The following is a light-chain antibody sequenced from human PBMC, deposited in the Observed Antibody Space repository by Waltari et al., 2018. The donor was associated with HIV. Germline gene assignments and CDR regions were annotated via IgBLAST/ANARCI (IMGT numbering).Light chain of an antibody. CDR1: SSDVGSYTL. CDR2: EVS. CDR3: CSYAGTSTYVA. J-gene: IGLJ2*01. Sequence: QSALTQPASVSGSPGQSITISCTGTSSDVGSYTLVSWYQQPPGKAPKLTIYEVSKPPSGVSNRFHGSKSGNTASLTISGLQAEDEADYYCCSYAGTSTYVAFGGGTKLTVL. V-gene: IGLV2-23*02.